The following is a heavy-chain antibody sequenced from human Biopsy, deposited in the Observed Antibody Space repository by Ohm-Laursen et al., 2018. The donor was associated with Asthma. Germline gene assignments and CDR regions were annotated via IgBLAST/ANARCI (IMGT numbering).Heavy chain of an antibody. D-gene: IGHD5-18*01. Sequence: PGTLSLTCTVSGGSISSDYWSWLRQSPGKGLEWIGYIHKSGNTNYNPSLKSRVTISLDTSKNHFSLRLSFVTAADTAVYFCARGQGRGIQLWSLDPWGQGILVTVSS. CDR3: ARGQGRGIQLWSLDP. CDR2: IHKSGNT. CDR1: GGSISSDY. J-gene: IGHJ5*02. V-gene: IGHV4-59*01.